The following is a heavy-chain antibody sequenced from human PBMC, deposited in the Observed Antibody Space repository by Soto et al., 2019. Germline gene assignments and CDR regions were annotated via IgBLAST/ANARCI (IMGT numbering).Heavy chain of an antibody. CDR2: MNPNSGNT. CDR3: ATLWFGELWAYGMDV. D-gene: IGHD3-10*01. J-gene: IGHJ6*02. Sequence: ASVKVSGKASGYTFTSYDINWVRQATGQGLEWMGWMNPNSGNTGYAQKFQGRVTMTRNTSISTAYMELSSLRSEDTAVYYCATLWFGELWAYGMDVWGQGTTVTVSS. V-gene: IGHV1-8*01. CDR1: GYTFTSYD.